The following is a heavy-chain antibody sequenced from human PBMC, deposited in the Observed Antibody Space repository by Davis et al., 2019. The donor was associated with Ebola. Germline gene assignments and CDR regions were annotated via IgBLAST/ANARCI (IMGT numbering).Heavy chain of an antibody. CDR2: ISWNSGSI. J-gene: IGHJ6*04. V-gene: IGHV3-9*01. CDR1: GFTFDDYA. Sequence: SLKISCAASGFTFDDYAMHWVRQAPGKGLEWVSGISWNSGSIGYADSVKGRFTISRDNAKNSLYLQMNSLRAEDTALYYCAKDIGPNYYGMDVWGKGTTVTVSS. CDR3: AKDIGPNYYGMDV.